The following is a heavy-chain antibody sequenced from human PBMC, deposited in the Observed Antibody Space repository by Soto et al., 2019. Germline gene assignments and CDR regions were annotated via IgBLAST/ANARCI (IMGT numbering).Heavy chain of an antibody. V-gene: IGHV4-39*01. CDR3: ARHHDS. Sequence: SETLSLTCTVSSGSIRSRNYYWGWIRQPPGKGLEWIGSIYYTGNTYYNPSLKSRVTISRDTSKNQFSLKLTPVTAADTAVYYCARHHDSWGQGTLVTVSS. J-gene: IGHJ4*02. CDR2: IYYTGNT. CDR1: SGSIRSRNYY.